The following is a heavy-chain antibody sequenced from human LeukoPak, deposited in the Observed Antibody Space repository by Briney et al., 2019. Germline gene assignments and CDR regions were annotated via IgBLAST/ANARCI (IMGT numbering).Heavy chain of an antibody. CDR1: GFTFSSYA. D-gene: IGHD3-16*02. Sequence: QPGGSLRLSCAASGFTFSSYAMSWVRQAPGKGLECVSASSGSGGGTYYADSVKGRFTISRDNSKNTLYLQMNSLRAEDTAVYYCAKEGSIMITFGGVIAHWYFDLWGRGTLVTVSS. CDR3: AKEGSIMITFGGVIAHWYFDL. J-gene: IGHJ2*01. CDR2: SSGSGGGT. V-gene: IGHV3-23*01.